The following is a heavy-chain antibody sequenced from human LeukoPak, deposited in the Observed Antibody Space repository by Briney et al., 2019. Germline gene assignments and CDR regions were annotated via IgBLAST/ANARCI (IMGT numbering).Heavy chain of an antibody. D-gene: IGHD5-24*01. V-gene: IGHV1-18*01. CDR3: ARDRGDGYSLGDFDY. J-gene: IGHJ4*02. Sequence: GASVKVSCKASGYTFTSYGISWVRQAPGQGLEWMGWISAYNGNTNYAQKLQGRVTMTTDTSTSTAYMELRSLRSEDTAVYYCARDRGDGYSLGDFDYWGQGTLVAVSS. CDR1: GYTFTSYG. CDR2: ISAYNGNT.